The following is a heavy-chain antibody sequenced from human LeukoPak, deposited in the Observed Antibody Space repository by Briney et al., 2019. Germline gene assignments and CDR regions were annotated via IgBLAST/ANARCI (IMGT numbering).Heavy chain of an antibody. D-gene: IGHD6-13*01. Sequence: GRSLRLSCAASGFTFSSYTLHWVRQAPGRGLEWVAVISYDGSNKYYADSVRGRFTISGDNSKNTLYLQMNSLRAEDTAVYYCARDGIAAAGFTFDPWGQGTLVTVSS. CDR2: ISYDGSNK. CDR3: ARDGIAAAGFTFDP. V-gene: IGHV3-30*04. CDR1: GFTFSSYT. J-gene: IGHJ5*02.